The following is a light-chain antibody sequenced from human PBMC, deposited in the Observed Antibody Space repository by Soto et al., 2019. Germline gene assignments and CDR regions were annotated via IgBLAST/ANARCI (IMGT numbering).Light chain of an antibody. Sequence: LTQSPSFLSASVGDRVTITCRASQSIRTSLAWYQQKPGQAPRLVIFDASNRANGVPARFGGSGSGTDFTLTINSLEPEDFAVYYCQQRNVWPPITFGQGTRLEIK. J-gene: IGKJ5*01. CDR2: DAS. V-gene: IGKV3-11*01. CDR1: QSIRTS. CDR3: QQRNVWPPIT.